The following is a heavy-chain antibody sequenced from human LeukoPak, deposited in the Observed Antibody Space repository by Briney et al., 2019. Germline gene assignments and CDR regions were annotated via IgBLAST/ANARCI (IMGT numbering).Heavy chain of an antibody. CDR1: GFLVTSHS. D-gene: IGHD1-26*01. J-gene: IGHJ4*02. CDR2: ISGSGGST. CDR3: AKDREWELLIYFDY. Sequence: GGSLRLSCAPSGFLVTSHSMSWVRQAPGKGLEWVSAISGSGGSTYYADSVKGRFTISRDNSKNTLYLQMNSLRAEDTAVYYCAKDREWELLIYFDYWGQGTLVTVSS. V-gene: IGHV3-23*01.